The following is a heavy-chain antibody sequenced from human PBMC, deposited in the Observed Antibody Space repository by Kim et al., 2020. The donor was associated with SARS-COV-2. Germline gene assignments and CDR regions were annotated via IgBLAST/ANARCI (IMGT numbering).Heavy chain of an antibody. J-gene: IGHJ6*02. CDR2: IYPGDSDT. CDR1: GYSFTSYW. CDR3: ARQSPYSSSGAVYYYGMDV. D-gene: IGHD6-13*01. V-gene: IGHV5-51*01. Sequence: GESLKISCKGSGYSFTSYWIGWVRQMPGKGLEWMGIIYPGDSDTRYSPSFQGQVTISADKSISTAYLQWSSLKASDTAMYYCARQSPYSSSGAVYYYGMDVWGQGTTVTVSS.